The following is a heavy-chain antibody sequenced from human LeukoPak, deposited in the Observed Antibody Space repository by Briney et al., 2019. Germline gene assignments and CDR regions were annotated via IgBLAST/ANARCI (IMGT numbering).Heavy chain of an antibody. D-gene: IGHD5-12*01. Sequence: GASVKVSCKASGYTFTGYYMHWVRQAPGQGLEWMGWINPNSGGTNYAQKFQGRVTMTRDTSISTAYMELSRLRSDDTAVYYCARVMYSGYDYDAFDIWGQGTMVTVSS. CDR1: GYTFTGYY. CDR2: INPNSGGT. CDR3: ARVMYSGYDYDAFDI. J-gene: IGHJ3*02. V-gene: IGHV1-2*02.